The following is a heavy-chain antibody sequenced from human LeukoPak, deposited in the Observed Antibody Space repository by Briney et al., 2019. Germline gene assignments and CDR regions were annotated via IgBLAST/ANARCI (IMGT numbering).Heavy chain of an antibody. J-gene: IGHJ4*02. CDR1: GYTFTGYY. CDR2: INPNSGGT. V-gene: IGHV1-2*02. Sequence: ASVKVSCKASGYTFTGYYMHWVRQAPGQGLEWMGWINPNSGGTNHAQKFQGRVTMTRDTSISTACMELSRLRSDDTAVYYCAREPQYYYDSSGYPSPFDYWGQGTLVTVSS. CDR3: AREPQYYYDSSGYPSPFDY. D-gene: IGHD3-22*01.